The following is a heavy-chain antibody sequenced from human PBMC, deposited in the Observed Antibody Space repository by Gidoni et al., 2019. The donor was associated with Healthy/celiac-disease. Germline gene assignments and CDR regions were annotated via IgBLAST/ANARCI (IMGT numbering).Heavy chain of an antibody. D-gene: IGHD2-2*01. J-gene: IGHJ6*02. CDR3: TTDTINPYYYYGMDV. V-gene: IGHV3-15*07. CDR2: IKSKTDGGTT. CDR1: GFPFIHAW. Sequence: EVQLVESGGGLVKPGGSLRLSCAASGFPFIHAWMNGVRQAPGKGLEWVGRIKSKTDGGTTDYAAPVKGRFTISRDDSKNTLYLQMNSLKTEDTAVYYCTTDTINPYYYYGMDVWGQGTTVTVSS.